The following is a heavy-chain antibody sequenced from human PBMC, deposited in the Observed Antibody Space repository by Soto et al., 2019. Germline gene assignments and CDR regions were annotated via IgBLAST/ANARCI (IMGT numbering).Heavy chain of an antibody. D-gene: IGHD3-16*02. Sequence: QSLTCTVSGGSISSGVNSWSWIRQPPGNGLEWVGYIYYSASTYYNPSIKSRDTISVDTSKNEFSTNMSSVTAADTAVYYCASDGGRSYEYVWGSYRYAPYYFDYWGHGTLVSVSS. V-gene: IGHV4-30-4*01. CDR2: IYYSAST. J-gene: IGHJ4*01. CDR3: ASDGGRSYEYVWGSYRYAPYYFDY. CDR1: GGSISSGVNS.